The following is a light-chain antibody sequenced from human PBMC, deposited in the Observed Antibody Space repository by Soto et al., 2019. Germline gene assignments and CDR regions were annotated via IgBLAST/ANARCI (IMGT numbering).Light chain of an antibody. V-gene: IGKV1-5*03. CDR1: QSISSW. CDR3: QQYNSSPT. Sequence: DIQMTQSPPTLSTSVGDRVTITCRASQSISSWLAWYQQKPGKAPKLLIYKASSLESGVPSRFSGSGSGTEFTLTISSLQPDDFATYYCQQYNSSPTFGQGTKVEIK. J-gene: IGKJ1*01. CDR2: KAS.